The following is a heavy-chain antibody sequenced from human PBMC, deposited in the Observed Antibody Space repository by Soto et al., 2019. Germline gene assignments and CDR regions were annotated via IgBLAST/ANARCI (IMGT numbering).Heavy chain of an antibody. CDR1: GGSISSYY. CDR2: IYYSGGT. V-gene: IGHV4-59*08. Sequence: QVQLQESGPGLVKPSETLSLTCTVSGGSISSYYWSWIRQPPGKGLEWIGYIYYSGGTNYNPSLRSRGTISVAASNNQFSLKLSSVTAADTAVYYCARIYGFSGFDYWGQGTLVTVSS. D-gene: IGHD6-25*01. CDR3: ARIYGFSGFDY. J-gene: IGHJ4*02.